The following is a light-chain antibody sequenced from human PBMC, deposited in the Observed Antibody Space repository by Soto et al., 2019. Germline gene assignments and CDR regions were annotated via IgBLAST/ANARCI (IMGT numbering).Light chain of an antibody. CDR3: QHYNSYSEA. Sequence: DIQRTQSPSTLSASVGDRVTITCRASQSISSWLAWYQQKRGKAPKLXIYKASTLKSGVPSRFSGSGSGTEFTLTISSLQPDDFETYYCQHYNSYSEAFGQGTKVDIK. V-gene: IGKV1-5*03. J-gene: IGKJ1*01. CDR1: QSISSW. CDR2: KAS.